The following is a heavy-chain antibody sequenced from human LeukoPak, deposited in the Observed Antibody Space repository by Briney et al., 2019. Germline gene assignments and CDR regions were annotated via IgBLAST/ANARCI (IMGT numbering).Heavy chain of an antibody. D-gene: IGHD2-15*01. Sequence: SGGSLRLSCAASGFTFSSYAMSWVRQAPGKGLEWVSAISGSGGSTYYADSVKGRFTISRDNSKNTLYLQMNSLRAEDTAVYYYAKDSCSGGSCYSGWGQGTLVTVSS. CDR3: AKDSCSGGSCYSG. CDR2: ISGSGGST. J-gene: IGHJ4*02. V-gene: IGHV3-23*01. CDR1: GFTFSSYA.